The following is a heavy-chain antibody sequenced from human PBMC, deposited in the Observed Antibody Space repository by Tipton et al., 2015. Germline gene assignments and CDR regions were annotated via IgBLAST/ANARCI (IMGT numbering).Heavy chain of an antibody. Sequence: TLSLTCTVSSDSINKYYWSWIRQPPGKELQWIGYIQYSGGTNYNPSLESRVSMSVDTSKTQFSLEMSSVTAADTAVYYCARAGSGWYGSYYFDYWGQGTLVTVSS. J-gene: IGHJ4*02. CDR1: SDSINKYY. D-gene: IGHD6-19*01. CDR3: ARAGSGWYGSYYFDY. V-gene: IGHV4-59*12. CDR2: IQYSGGT.